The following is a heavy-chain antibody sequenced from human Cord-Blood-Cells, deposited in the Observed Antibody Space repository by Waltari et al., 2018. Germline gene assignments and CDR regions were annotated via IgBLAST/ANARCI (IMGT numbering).Heavy chain of an antibody. CDR2: INHSGST. V-gene: IGHV4-34*01. CDR1: GGSFSGYY. J-gene: IGHJ4*02. Sequence: QVQLQQWGAGLLKPSETLSLTCAVSGGSFSGYYWSWIRQPSGKGLEWIGEINHSGSTNYNPSLKSRVTISVDMSKNQFSLKLSSVTAADTAVYYCARAPVRIAAADDGFDYWGQGTLVTVSS. D-gene: IGHD6-13*01. CDR3: ARAPVRIAAADDGFDY.